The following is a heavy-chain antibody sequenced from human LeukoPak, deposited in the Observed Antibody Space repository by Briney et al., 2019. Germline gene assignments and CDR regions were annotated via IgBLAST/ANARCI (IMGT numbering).Heavy chain of an antibody. D-gene: IGHD3-3*01. J-gene: IGHJ4*02. CDR3: AKDQLMVLRFLEWLIDY. Sequence: GGSLRLSCEASGLSFRSYGMSWVRQAPGKGLEWVSGISGSGDNTYYTDSVKGRFTISRDNSKNTLYLQMNSLRAEDTAVYYCAKDQLMVLRFLEWLIDYWGQGTLVTVSS. CDR2: ISGSGDNT. CDR1: GLSFRSYG. V-gene: IGHV3-23*01.